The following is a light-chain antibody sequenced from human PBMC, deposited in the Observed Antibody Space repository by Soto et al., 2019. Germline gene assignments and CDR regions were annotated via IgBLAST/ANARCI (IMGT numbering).Light chain of an antibody. Sequence: IVMTQSPLSLPVTPGEPASISCSSSQSLLHSNGYNYMDWYLQKPRQSPQLLIHSGSNRASGVPSWLSGSGAGKDSTLKISRVYAEVVGVYYCKQAVQTPRTFGQGTKVEIK. CDR1: QSLLHSNGYNY. CDR3: KQAVQTPRT. V-gene: IGKV2-28*01. CDR2: SGS. J-gene: IGKJ1*01.